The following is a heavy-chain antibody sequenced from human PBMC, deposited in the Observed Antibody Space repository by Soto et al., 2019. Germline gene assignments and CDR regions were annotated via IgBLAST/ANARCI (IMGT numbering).Heavy chain of an antibody. CDR3: ASYLKGYSSSWYPFYY. D-gene: IGHD6-13*01. CDR1: GYTFTSYA. J-gene: IGHJ4*02. Sequence: GASVKVSCKAYGYTFTSYAMHWVRQAPGQRLEWMGWINAGNGNTKYSQKFQGRVTITRDTSASTAYMELSSLRSEDTAVYYCASYLKGYSSSWYPFYYWGQGTLVTVSS. V-gene: IGHV1-3*01. CDR2: INAGNGNT.